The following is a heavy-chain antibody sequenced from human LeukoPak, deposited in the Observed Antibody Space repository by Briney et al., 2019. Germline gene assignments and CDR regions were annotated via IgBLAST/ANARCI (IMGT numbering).Heavy chain of an antibody. D-gene: IGHD3-16*01. CDR1: GFAFNTYG. Sequence: GGSLRPSCAASGFAFNTYGMSWVRQAPGRGLEWVSALSGNGVKTFYADSVKGRFTISRDNSKNMMYLQMNSLRVEDTAIYYCAKDLRWGLDSWGQGTLITVSS. J-gene: IGHJ4*02. CDR3: AKDLRWGLDS. CDR2: LSGNGVKT. V-gene: IGHV3-23*01.